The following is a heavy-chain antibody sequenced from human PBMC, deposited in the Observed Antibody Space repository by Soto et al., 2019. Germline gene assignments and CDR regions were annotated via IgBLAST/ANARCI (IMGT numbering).Heavy chain of an antibody. CDR3: VRGRLPGWFVF. CDR2: INHSGST. CDR1: GGSFSGYY. V-gene: IGHV4-34*01. Sequence: SETLSLTCAVYGGSFSGYYWTWIRQPPGTGLEWIGEINHSGSTNYNPSLKSRVTISVDTSKNQFSLKLTSVTAADTAVYYCVRGRLPGWFVFWGQGILVTVFS. J-gene: IGHJ5*01.